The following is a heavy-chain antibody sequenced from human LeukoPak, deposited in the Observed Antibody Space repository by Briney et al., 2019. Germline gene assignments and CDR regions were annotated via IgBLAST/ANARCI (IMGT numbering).Heavy chain of an antibody. CDR3: AKAPYYDSSGYYPGIDY. CDR2: ISGSGGST. D-gene: IGHD3-22*01. CDR1: GYSFTNYW. Sequence: GESLKISCKGSGYSFTNYWIGWVRQMPGKGLEWVSAISGSGGSTYYADSVKGRFTISRDNSKNTLYLQMNSLRAEDTAVYYCAKAPYYDSSGYYPGIDYWGQGTLVTVSS. V-gene: IGHV3-23*01. J-gene: IGHJ4*02.